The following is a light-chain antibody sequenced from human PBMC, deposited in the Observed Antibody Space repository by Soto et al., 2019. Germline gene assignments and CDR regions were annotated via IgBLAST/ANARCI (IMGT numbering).Light chain of an antibody. Sequence: EIVMTQSPATLSVSPGERATLSCRASQSVSSKLGWYQQKPGQAPRLLIYGASIRATGIPARFSGSGSGTELPLTISSLQSEDFAVYYCQQYNNWPRTFGPGTKVDI. CDR3: QQYNNWPRT. CDR1: QSVSSK. V-gene: IGKV3-15*01. CDR2: GAS. J-gene: IGKJ3*01.